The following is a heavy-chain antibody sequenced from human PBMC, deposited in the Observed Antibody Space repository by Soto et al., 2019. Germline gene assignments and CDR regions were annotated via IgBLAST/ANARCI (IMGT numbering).Heavy chain of an antibody. Sequence: QVQLVESGGGVVQPGRSLRLSCAASGFTFSSYGMHWVRQAPGKGLEWVSVIWYDGSNKYYADSVKGRFTISRDNAKNTLYLQMKSLRAEDTAVYYGARVDSSSWYGIDVWGQGTTVTVSS. D-gene: IGHD6-13*01. CDR3: ARVDSSSWYGIDV. V-gene: IGHV3-33*01. CDR2: IWYDGSNK. CDR1: GFTFSSYG. J-gene: IGHJ6*02.